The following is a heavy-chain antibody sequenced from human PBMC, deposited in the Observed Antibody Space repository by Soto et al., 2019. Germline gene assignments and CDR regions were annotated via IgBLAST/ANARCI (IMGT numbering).Heavy chain of an antibody. CDR1: GGSISSYY. D-gene: IGHD1-26*01. V-gene: IGHV4-59*08. J-gene: IGHJ6*02. CDR2: IYYSGST. CDR3: ARQLPVGAMGGYYYGMDV. Sequence: QVQLQESGPGLVKPSETLSLTCTVSGGSISSYYWSWIRQPPGKGLEWIGYIYYSGSTNYNPSLKSRVTISVDTSKNQCSLKLSSVTAADTAVYYCARQLPVGAMGGYYYGMDVWGQGTTVTVSS.